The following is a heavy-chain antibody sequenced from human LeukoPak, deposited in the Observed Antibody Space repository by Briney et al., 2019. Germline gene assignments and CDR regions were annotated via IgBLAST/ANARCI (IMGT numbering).Heavy chain of an antibody. CDR3: ARDGGYSYGPGGYYYCGMDV. D-gene: IGHD5-18*01. Sequence: SEPLCLTCTVSGGSISSYYWSWIRQPLGKGLEWFGYIYYSGSTNYNPSLKSRVTISADTSKNQFSLKLSSVTAADTAVYYCARDGGYSYGPGGYYYCGMDVGGKGTTVTVAS. CDR1: GGSISSYY. V-gene: IGHV4-59*01. CDR2: IYYSGST. J-gene: IGHJ6*04.